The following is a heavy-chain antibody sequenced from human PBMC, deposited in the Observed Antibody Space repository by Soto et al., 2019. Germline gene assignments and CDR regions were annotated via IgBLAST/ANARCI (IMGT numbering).Heavy chain of an antibody. CDR3: ARSVQAGFDP. V-gene: IGHV3-7*01. Sequence: EVQLVESGGGLVQPGGSLRFSCTASGFTFSSYWMGWVRQAPGKGLEWVANIKQDGSEKHYVDSVKGRFTISRDNTKNSLYLQMNSLRAEDSAVYYCARSVQAGFDPWGQGTLVTVSS. CDR2: IKQDGSEK. J-gene: IGHJ5*02. CDR1: GFTFSSYW.